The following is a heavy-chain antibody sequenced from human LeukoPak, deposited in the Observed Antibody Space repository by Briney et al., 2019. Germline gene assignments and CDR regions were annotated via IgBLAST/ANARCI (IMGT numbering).Heavy chain of an antibody. CDR2: IYYSGST. CDR3: ARQGDSGSYYLKYYYYYGMDV. V-gene: IGHV4-39*01. J-gene: IGHJ6*02. Sequence: SQTLSLTCTVSGGSISSSSYYWGWIRQPPGKGLEWIGSIYYSGSTYYNPSLKSRVTISVDTSKNQFSLKLSSVTAADTAVYYCARQGDSGSYYLKYYYYYGMDVWGQGTTVTVSS. D-gene: IGHD1-26*01. CDR1: GGSISSSSYY.